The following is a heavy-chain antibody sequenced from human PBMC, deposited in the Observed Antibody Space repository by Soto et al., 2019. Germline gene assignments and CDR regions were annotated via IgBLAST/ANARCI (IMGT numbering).Heavy chain of an antibody. D-gene: IGHD3-22*01. J-gene: IGHJ6*02. CDR3: ARAGYYYDSSGLEAYYYYGMDV. V-gene: IGHV1-18*01. CDR2: ISAYNGNT. Sequence: ASVKVSCKASGYTFTSYGISWVRQAPGQGLEWMGWISAYNGNTNYAQKLQGRVTMTTDTSTSTAYMELRSLRSDDTAVYYCARAGYYYDSSGLEAYYYYGMDVCGQGTTVTVSS. CDR1: GYTFTSYG.